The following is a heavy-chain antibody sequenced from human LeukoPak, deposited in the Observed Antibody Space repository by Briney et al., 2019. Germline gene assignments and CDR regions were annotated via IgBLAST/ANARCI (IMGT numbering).Heavy chain of an antibody. CDR3: ASCLYDSEIMALDY. J-gene: IGHJ4*02. D-gene: IGHD3-9*01. Sequence: PGGSLRLSCAASGFTFSSYGMHWVRQAPGKGLEWVAVIWYDGSNKYYADSVKGRFTISRDNSKNTLYLQMNSLRAEDTAVYCCASCLYDSEIMALDYWGQGTLVTVSS. CDR1: GFTFSSYG. V-gene: IGHV3-33*01. CDR2: IWYDGSNK.